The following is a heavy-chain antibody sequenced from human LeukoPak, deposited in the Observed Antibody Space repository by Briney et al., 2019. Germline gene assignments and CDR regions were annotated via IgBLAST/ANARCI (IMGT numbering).Heavy chain of an antibody. V-gene: IGHV4-34*01. D-gene: IGHD4-17*01. Sequence: SETLSLTCAVYGGSFSGYYWSWIRQPPGKGLEWIGEINHSGSTNYNPSLKSRVTISVDTSKNQFSLKLSSVTAADTAVYYCARHAGYGDHQGVYYYYYYYMDVWGKGTTVTVSS. CDR3: ARHAGYGDHQGVYYYYYYYMDV. CDR2: INHSGST. CDR1: GGSFSGYY. J-gene: IGHJ6*03.